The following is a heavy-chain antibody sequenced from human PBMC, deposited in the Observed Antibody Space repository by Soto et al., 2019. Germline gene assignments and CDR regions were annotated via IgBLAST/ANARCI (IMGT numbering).Heavy chain of an antibody. Sequence: QLQLQESGPGLVKPSETLSLTCTVSGGSISSSSYYWGWIRQPPGKGLEWIGSIYYSGSTYYNPSLKSRVTISVDTSKNQFSLKLSSVTAADTAVYYCASVTYYYDSRVQDYWGQGTLVTVSS. CDR2: IYYSGST. J-gene: IGHJ4*02. V-gene: IGHV4-39*01. CDR3: ASVTYYYDSRVQDY. D-gene: IGHD3-22*01. CDR1: GGSISSSSYY.